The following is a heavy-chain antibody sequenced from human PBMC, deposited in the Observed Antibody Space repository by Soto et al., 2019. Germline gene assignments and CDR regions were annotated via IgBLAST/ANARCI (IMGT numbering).Heavy chain of an antibody. CDR2: ISNSGT. CDR1: GGSISSGDYY. V-gene: IGHV4-30-4*01. D-gene: IGHD4-17*01. CDR3: ARATDYNDYVGYYFDY. Sequence: SETLSLTFTVSGGSISSGDYYWSCIRQPPGKGLEWIGYISNSGTYYNPSLRSRLTMSVGTSKNQFSLTLSSVTAADTAVYYCARATDYNDYVGYYFDYWGQGTLVTVSS. J-gene: IGHJ4*02.